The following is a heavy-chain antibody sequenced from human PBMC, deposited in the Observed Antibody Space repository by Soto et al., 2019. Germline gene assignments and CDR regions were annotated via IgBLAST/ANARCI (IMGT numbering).Heavy chain of an antibody. CDR2: IWYDGSNK. CDR3: ARDKGTTVTTYYFDY. J-gene: IGHJ4*02. CDR1: GFTFSSYG. Sequence: GGSLRLSCAAAGFTFSSYGMHWGRQAPGKGLEWVAVIWYDGSNKYYADSVKGRFTISRDNSKNTLYLQMNSLRAEDTAVYYCARDKGTTVTTYYFDYWGQGTLVTVSS. V-gene: IGHV3-33*01. D-gene: IGHD4-17*01.